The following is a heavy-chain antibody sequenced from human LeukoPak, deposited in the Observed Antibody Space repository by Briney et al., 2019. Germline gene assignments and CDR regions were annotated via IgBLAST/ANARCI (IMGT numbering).Heavy chain of an antibody. CDR1: GFTFSSYA. CDR3: ARDRTYSSSWYNFTPYNWFDP. J-gene: IGHJ5*02. CDR2: ISYDGSNK. Sequence: PGGSLRLSCAASGFTFSSYAMHWVRQAPGKGLEWVAVISYDGSNKYYADSVKGRFTISRDNSKNTLYLQMNSLRAEDTAVYYCARDRTYSSSWYNFTPYNWFDPWSQGTLVTVSS. D-gene: IGHD6-13*01. V-gene: IGHV3-30*04.